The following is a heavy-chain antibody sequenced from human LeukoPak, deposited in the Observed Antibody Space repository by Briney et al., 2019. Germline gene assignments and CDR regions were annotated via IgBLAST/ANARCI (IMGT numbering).Heavy chain of an antibody. CDR1: GDSFNRYY. V-gene: IGHV4-59*01. Sequence: SEPLSLPCTVSGDSFNRYYWRWLRQPPGKGLEWIGYIYYSGSTNYNPSLKSRVTISIDMSKNQFSLKLRSVTAADTAVYYCARGPTKNYFDYWGQGTLVTVSS. J-gene: IGHJ4*02. CDR2: IYYSGST. CDR3: ARGPTKNYFDY.